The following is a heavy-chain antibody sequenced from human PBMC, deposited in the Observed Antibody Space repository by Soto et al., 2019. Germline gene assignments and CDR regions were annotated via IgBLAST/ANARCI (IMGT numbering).Heavy chain of an antibody. Sequence: VQLVQSGAEMKKRGASVKLSCKTSGINYNTYAIHWVRQAPGQGLEWMGWINAGNGDTRYSQNFQGRVTLTRDTSASTVYMDLDSLKSEDTGVYYCARAISGYVTWGQGTLVTVSS. D-gene: IGHD5-12*01. J-gene: IGHJ4*02. CDR3: ARAISGYVT. CDR1: GINYNTYA. CDR2: INAGNGDT. V-gene: IGHV1-3*01.